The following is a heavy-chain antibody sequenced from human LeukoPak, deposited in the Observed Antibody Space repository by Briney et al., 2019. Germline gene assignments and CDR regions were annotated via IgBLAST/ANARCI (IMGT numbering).Heavy chain of an antibody. CDR2: INHSGST. V-gene: IGHV4-34*01. D-gene: IGHD5-18*01. CDR3: ARTAYTYHWFDP. CDR1: GGSFSGYY. J-gene: IGHJ5*02. Sequence: PSETLSLTCAVYGGSFSGYYWSWIRQPPGKGLEWIGEINHSGSTNYNPSLKSRVTISVDTSKNQFSLKLSSVTAADTAVYYCARTAYTYHWFDPWGQGTLVTVSS.